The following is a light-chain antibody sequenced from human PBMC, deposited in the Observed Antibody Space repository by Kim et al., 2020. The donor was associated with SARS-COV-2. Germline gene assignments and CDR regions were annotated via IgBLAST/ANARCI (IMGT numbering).Light chain of an antibody. Sequence: VTISYTRSSGRIGSDYVQWYQQRPGSAPTVVIYEDKQRASGVPGRFSGSIDSSSNSASLTISGLQTEDEADYYCQSYDGTNYVFGPGTKVTVL. V-gene: IGLV6-57*03. CDR2: EDK. CDR1: SGRIGSDY. J-gene: IGLJ1*01. CDR3: QSYDGTNYV.